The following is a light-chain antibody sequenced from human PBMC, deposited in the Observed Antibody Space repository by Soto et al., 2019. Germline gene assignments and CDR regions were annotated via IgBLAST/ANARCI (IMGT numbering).Light chain of an antibody. CDR3: RSYTSSTTQV. J-gene: IGLJ1*01. V-gene: IGLV2-14*01. CDR2: DVS. Sequence: QSALTQPASVSGSPGQSITISCTGTSSDIGGYNYVSWYQQHPGKAPKLMIYDVSNRPSGVSNRFSGSKSGNTASLTISWLLAEDEADYYCRSYTSSTTQVFGTGTKVTVL. CDR1: SSDIGGYNY.